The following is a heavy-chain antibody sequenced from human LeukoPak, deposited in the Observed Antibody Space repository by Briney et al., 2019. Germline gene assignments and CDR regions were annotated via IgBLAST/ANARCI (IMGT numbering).Heavy chain of an antibody. CDR1: GFTFSDSY. V-gene: IGHV3-11*04. D-gene: IGHD2-8*01. J-gene: IGHJ4*02. Sequence: PGGSLRLSCAASGFTFSDSYMTWVRQAPGKGVEWVAYISGSGHDINYSESAKGRFTISRDNAKNSLYLQMSSLRVEDTADCTRDPRHLDSWGQGTLVTVSS. CDR3: DPRHLDS. CDR2: ISGSGHDI.